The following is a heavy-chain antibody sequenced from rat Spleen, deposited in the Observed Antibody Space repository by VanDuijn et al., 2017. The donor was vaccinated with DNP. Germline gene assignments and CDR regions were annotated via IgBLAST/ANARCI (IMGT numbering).Heavy chain of an antibody. V-gene: IGHV5-46*01. CDR2: ISTSGGST. CDR1: GFTFSSFP. CDR3: TRGNARTTEDYFDY. D-gene: IGHD1-11*01. J-gene: IGHJ2*01. Sequence: EVQLEESGGGLVQPGRSMKLSCAASGFTFSSFPMAWVRQAPTKGLEWVATISTSGGSTYYRDSVKGRFTISRDNAKSTLYLQMNSLRSEDTATYYCTRGNARTTEDYFDYWGQGVMVTVSS.